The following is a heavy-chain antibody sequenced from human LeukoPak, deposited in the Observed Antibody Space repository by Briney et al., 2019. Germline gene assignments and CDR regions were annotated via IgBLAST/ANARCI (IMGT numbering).Heavy chain of an antibody. D-gene: IGHD3-16*01. CDR2: IHYSGST. J-gene: IGHJ3*02. Sequence: PSQTLSLTCTVSGGAIGSGAYYRSWIRQHPGKGLEWIGYIHYSGSTYYNTSLKTRVTISVDTSKNQFSLKLSSVTAADTAVYYCASAYLIRDAFDIWGQGTMVTVSS. V-gene: IGHV4-31*03. CDR3: ASAYLIRDAFDI. CDR1: GGAIGSGAYY.